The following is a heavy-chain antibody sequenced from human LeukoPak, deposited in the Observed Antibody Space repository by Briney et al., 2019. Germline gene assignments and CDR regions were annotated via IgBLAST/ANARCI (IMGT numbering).Heavy chain of an antibody. V-gene: IGHV3-74*01. D-gene: IGHD3-10*01. J-gene: IGHJ5*02. CDR2: INSDGSSA. CDR3: VRVPYSGSYYNYWFDL. Sequence: GGSLRLSCAASGFSFNTYCMDWVRHVPGKGLVWVSHINSDGSSATYADSVRGRFTISRDNAENTLYLQMNRLRAEDTAVYYCVRVPYSGSYYNYWFDLWGQGTLVTVSS. CDR1: GFSFNTYC.